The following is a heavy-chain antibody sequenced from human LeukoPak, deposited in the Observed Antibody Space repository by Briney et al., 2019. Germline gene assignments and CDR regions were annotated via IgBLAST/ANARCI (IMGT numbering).Heavy chain of an antibody. CDR3: ARDFGCGGDCGVDY. Sequence: ASVKVSCKASGYTFTSYYMHWVRQAPGQGLEWMGIINPSGGSTTYAQRFQGRVSMTRDLSTSTVYMELSSLRSEDTAVYYCARDFGCGGDCGVDYWGQGTLVTVSS. J-gene: IGHJ4*02. V-gene: IGHV1-46*01. CDR2: INPSGGST. D-gene: IGHD2-21*02. CDR1: GYTFTSYY.